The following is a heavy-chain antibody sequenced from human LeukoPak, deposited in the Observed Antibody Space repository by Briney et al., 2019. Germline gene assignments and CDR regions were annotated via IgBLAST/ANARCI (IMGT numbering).Heavy chain of an antibody. J-gene: IGHJ3*02. Sequence: GGSLRLSCVVSGFTFSIYWVNWVRQAPGKGVEGVANIHEDGGDKYYVDSVKERFTISRDNAKNSLYLRMNSLRAEDTAIYYCARTLRLRTPRAFDIWGQGTIGTVSS. CDR1: GFTFSIYW. V-gene: IGHV3-7*05. CDR3: ARTLRLRTPRAFDI. D-gene: IGHD3-3*01. CDR2: IHEDGGDK.